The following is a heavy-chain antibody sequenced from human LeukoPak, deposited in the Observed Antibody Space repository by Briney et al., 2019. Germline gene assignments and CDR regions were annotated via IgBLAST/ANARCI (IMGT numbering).Heavy chain of an antibody. CDR3: ATERPDSRVLDY. CDR2: IDGSGAGT. D-gene: IGHD3-10*01. CDR1: GFTFSSYA. V-gene: IGHV3-23*01. J-gene: IGHJ4*02. Sequence: GGTLRLSCAASGFTFSSYAVSWVRQAPGKGLEWVSSIDGSGAGTYYADSVKGRFAISRDNSMNTLYLQMNSLRVEDSAVYYCATERPDSRVLDYWGQGLVVTVSS.